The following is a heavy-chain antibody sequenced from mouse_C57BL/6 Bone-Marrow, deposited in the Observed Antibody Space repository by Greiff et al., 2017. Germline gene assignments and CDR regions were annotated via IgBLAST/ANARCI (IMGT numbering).Heavy chain of an antibody. CDR3: ARKYYGSSFLFAY. D-gene: IGHD1-1*01. CDR1: GYTFTDCN. Sequence: VQLQQSGPELVKPGASVKMSCKASGYTFTDCNMHWVKQSHGKSLEWIGYINPNNGGTSYNQKFKGKATLTVNKSSSTAYMELRSLTSEDSAVYYCARKYYGSSFLFAYWGQGTLVTVSA. V-gene: IGHV1-22*01. CDR2: INPNNGGT. J-gene: IGHJ3*01.